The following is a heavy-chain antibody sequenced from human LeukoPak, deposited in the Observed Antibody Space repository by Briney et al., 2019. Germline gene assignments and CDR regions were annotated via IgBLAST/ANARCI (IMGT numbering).Heavy chain of an antibody. Sequence: PGGSLRLSCAASGFTFSSYAMSWVRQAPGKGLEWVSYISSSSSTIYYADSVKGRFTISRDNAKNSLYLQMNSLRAEDTAVYYCAAIFGVDYDAFDIWGQGTMVTVSS. CDR1: GFTFSSYA. CDR2: ISSSSSTI. V-gene: IGHV3-48*01. J-gene: IGHJ3*02. CDR3: AAIFGVDYDAFDI. D-gene: IGHD3-3*01.